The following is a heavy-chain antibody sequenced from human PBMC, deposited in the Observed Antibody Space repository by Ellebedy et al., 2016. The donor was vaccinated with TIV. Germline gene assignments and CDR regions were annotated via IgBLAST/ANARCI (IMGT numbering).Heavy chain of an antibody. CDR2: INPNSGGA. CDR3: ARDSYDSSGFDC. CDR1: GYTFTSYG. J-gene: IGHJ4*02. V-gene: IGHV1-2*04. Sequence: AASVKVSCKASGYTFTSYGFSWVRQAPGQGLEWMGWINPNSGGANFAQKFQGWVTMTRDTSIRTVYMELSRLRSDDTAVYYCARDSYDSSGFDCWGQGTLVTVSS. D-gene: IGHD3-22*01.